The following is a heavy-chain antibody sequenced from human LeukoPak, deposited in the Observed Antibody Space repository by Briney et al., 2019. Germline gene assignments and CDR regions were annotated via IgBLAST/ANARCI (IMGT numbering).Heavy chain of an antibody. J-gene: IGHJ5*02. V-gene: IGHV1-24*01. D-gene: IGHD3-10*01. CDR3: ARPRYSGSYNWFDP. CDR2: FDPEDGET. Sequence: ASVKVSCKVSGYTLTELSMHWVRQAPGKGLEWMGGFDPEDGETIYAQKFQGRVTMTRDTSISTAYMELSRLRSDDTAVYYCARPRYSGSYNWFDPWGQGTLVTVSS. CDR1: GYTLTELS.